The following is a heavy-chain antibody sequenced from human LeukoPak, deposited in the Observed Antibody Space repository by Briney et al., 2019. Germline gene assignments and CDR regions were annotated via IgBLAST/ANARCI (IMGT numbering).Heavy chain of an antibody. V-gene: IGHV4-4*02. CDR3: ARVKGTVVTAGAVYYFDY. D-gene: IGHD4-23*01. Sequence: SGTLSLTCTVSGGSISSSNWWSWVRQPPGKGLEWIGSIYHSGSTYYNPSLKSRVTISVDTSKNQFSLKLSSVTAADTAVYYCARVKGTVVTAGAVYYFDYWGQGTLVTVSS. CDR2: IYHSGST. J-gene: IGHJ4*02. CDR1: GGSISSSNW.